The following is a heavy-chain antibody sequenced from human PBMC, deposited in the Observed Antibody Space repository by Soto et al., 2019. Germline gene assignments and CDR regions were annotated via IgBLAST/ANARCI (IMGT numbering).Heavy chain of an antibody. V-gene: IGHV1-69*12. Sequence: QVQLEQSGAGVKKPGSSVKVSCKASGGTFSNSAISWVRQAPGQGLEWMGGIMPIFRTPDYAQRFQGRVTITADESTSTAYMELSGLRPDDTAVYYCARDKDRHHLGGNYYYILDVWGQGTTVTVSS. CDR1: GGTFSNSA. J-gene: IGHJ6*02. CDR3: ARDKDRHHLGGNYYYILDV. CDR2: IMPIFRTP.